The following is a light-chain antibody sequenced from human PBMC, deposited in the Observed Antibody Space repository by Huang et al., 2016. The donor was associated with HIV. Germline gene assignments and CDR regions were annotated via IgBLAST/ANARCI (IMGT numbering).Light chain of an antibody. V-gene: IGKV3-20*01. CDR3: QQYGRSPYT. CDR2: GAS. Sequence: EIVLTQSPGTLSLSPGERATLSCRASQSVSSSYLACFQQKPGQAPRLLIYGASSRATGIPDRFSGSGSGTDFTLTISRLEPEDFAVYYCQQYGRSPYTFGQGTKLEIK. CDR1: QSVSSSY. J-gene: IGKJ2*01.